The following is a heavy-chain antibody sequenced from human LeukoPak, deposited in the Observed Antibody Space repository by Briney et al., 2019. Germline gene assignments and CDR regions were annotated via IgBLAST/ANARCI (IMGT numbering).Heavy chain of an antibody. CDR1: GFTFSSYS. CDR2: ISSSSSYI. CDR3: ARERGRSSARRDFDY. D-gene: IGHD6-25*01. J-gene: IGHJ4*02. Sequence: GGSLRLSCAASGFTFSSYSMNWVRQAPGKGLEWVSSISSSSSYIYYADSVKGRFTISRDNAKNSLYLQMNSLRAEDTAVYYCARERGRSSARRDFDYWGQGTLVTVSS. V-gene: IGHV3-21*01.